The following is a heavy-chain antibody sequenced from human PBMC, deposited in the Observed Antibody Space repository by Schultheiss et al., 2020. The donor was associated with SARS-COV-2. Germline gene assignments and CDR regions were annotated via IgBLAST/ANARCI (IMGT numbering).Heavy chain of an antibody. CDR1: GFTFSSYG. D-gene: IGHD3-10*01. CDR2: ISYDGSNK. Sequence: GGSLRLSCAASGFTFSSYGMHWVRQAPGKGLEWVAVISYDGSNKYYADSVKGRFTISRDNSKNTLYLQMNSLRAEDTAVYYCARDRYYYGSGSAKTSYYYYGMDVWGQGTTVTVSS. CDR3: ARDRYYYGSGSAKTSYYYYGMDV. V-gene: IGHV3-30*03. J-gene: IGHJ6*02.